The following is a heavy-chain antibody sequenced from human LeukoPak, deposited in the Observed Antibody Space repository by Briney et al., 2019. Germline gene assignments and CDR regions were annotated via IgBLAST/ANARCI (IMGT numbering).Heavy chain of an antibody. CDR3: VTSISLAGWGAFDI. D-gene: IGHD6-19*01. J-gene: IGHJ3*02. Sequence: TSGTLSLTCAVSGEYIINGHWWSWVRQPPGKGLEWIGEIYHSGSTNYNSSLKSRVTISVDTSKNQFSLNLSSVTAADTAVYYRVTSISLAGWGAFDIWGQGTMVTVSS. CDR1: GEYIINGHW. V-gene: IGHV4-4*02. CDR2: IYHSGST.